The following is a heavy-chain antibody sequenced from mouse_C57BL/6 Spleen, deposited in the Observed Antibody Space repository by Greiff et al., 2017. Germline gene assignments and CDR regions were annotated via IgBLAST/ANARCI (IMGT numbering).Heavy chain of an antibody. CDR3: TALRYYGLPFAY. V-gene: IGHV6-3*01. CDR2: IRLKSDNYAT. CDR1: GFTFSNYW. J-gene: IGHJ3*01. D-gene: IGHD1-2*01. Sequence: EVKLVESGGGLVQPGGSMKLSCVASGFTFSNYWMNWVRQSPEKGLEWVAQIRLKSDNYATHYAESVKGRFTISRDDSKSSVYLQMNNLRAEDTGIYYCTALRYYGLPFAYWGQGTLVTVSA.